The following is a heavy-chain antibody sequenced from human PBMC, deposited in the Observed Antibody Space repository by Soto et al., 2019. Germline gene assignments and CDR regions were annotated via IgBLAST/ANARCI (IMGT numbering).Heavy chain of an antibody. CDR3: AKPRAAAGREGWFDP. D-gene: IGHD6-13*01. CDR2: ISYDGSNK. J-gene: IGHJ5*02. Sequence: QVQLVESGGGVVQPGRSLRLSCAASGFTFSSYGMHWVRQAPGKGLEWVAVISYDGSNKYYADSVKGRFTISRDNSKNTLYLQMNSLSAEDTAVYYWAKPRAAAGREGWFDPWGQGTLVTVSS. CDR1: GFTFSSYG. V-gene: IGHV3-30*18.